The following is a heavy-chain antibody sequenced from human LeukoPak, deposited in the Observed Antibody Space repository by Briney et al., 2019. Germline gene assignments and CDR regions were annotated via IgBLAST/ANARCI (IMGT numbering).Heavy chain of an antibody. J-gene: IGHJ4*02. V-gene: IGHV3-7*03. CDR1: AFIFSGHW. CDR3: ARGITMIVVAPGY. Sequence: GGSLRLSCEGSAFIFSGHWMNWVRQTPGKGLEWVASIKEDGSERQYVDSVKGRFSISRDNTKGSLFLQLNSLRAEDTAVYYCARGITMIVVAPGYWGRGTLVTVSS. D-gene: IGHD3-22*01. CDR2: IKEDGSER.